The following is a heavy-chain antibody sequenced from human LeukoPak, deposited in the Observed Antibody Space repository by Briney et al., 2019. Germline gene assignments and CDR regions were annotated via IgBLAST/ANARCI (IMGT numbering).Heavy chain of an antibody. Sequence: ASVKVSCKASGYTFTSYAMNWVRQAPGQGLEWMGWINTNTGNPTYAQGFTGRFVFSLDTSVSTAYLQISSLKAEDTAVYYCARDPGGYSSSWPTLYYYYGMDVWGQGTTVTVSS. V-gene: IGHV7-4-1*02. CDR3: ARDPGGYSSSWPTLYYYYGMDV. D-gene: IGHD6-13*01. CDR1: GYTFTSYA. CDR2: INTNTGNP. J-gene: IGHJ6*02.